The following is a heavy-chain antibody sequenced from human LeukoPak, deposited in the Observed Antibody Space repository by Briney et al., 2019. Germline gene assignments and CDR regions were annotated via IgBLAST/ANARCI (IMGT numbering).Heavy chain of an antibody. V-gene: IGHV3-30*18. D-gene: IGHD1-26*01. CDR2: VSGDGSAQ. Sequence: GGSLRLSCVGSGFSFGHYGMSWVRQAPGKGLEWVAIVSGDGSAQHYGDSAKGRFTISRDNSVGRAYLQMNSLQTEDTAMYYCAKQGAEGYSGIDHWGQGTLATVSS. J-gene: IGHJ4*02. CDR3: AKQGAEGYSGIDH. CDR1: GFSFGHYG.